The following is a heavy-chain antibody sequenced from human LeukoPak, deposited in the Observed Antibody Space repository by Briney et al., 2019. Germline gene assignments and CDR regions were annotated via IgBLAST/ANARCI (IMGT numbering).Heavy chain of an antibody. CDR3: ASVAATVPLDS. D-gene: IGHD6-13*01. CDR1: GFTFSSYS. Sequence: GGSLRLSCAASGFTFSSYSMNWVRQAPGKGLEWVSYISSSSTILYYADSVKGRFTISRDNAKNSLYLQMNSLRAEDTAVYYCASVAATVPLDSWGQGTLVTVSS. J-gene: IGHJ4*02. CDR2: ISSSSTIL. V-gene: IGHV3-48*01.